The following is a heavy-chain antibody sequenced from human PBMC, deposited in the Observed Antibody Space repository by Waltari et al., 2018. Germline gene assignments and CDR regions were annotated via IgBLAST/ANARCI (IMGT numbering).Heavy chain of an antibody. J-gene: IGHJ4*02. CDR2: MDPKSANT. CDR3: ARASWDHGSGRSSLDY. V-gene: IGHV1-8*03. Sequence: QVHLVQSGAGVKQTGASVKVSCKAAGYNFTGYDINWVRQATGQGLEGIGVMDPKSANTGYAPKFQGKVTITRDTYISPDYMELSSLRSEDTAVSYCARASWDHGSGRSSLDYWGPGTLVPVSS. CDR1: GYNFTGYD. D-gene: IGHD3-10*01.